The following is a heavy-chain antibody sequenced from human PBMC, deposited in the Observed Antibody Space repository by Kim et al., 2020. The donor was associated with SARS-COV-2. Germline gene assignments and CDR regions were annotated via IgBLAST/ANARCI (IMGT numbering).Heavy chain of an antibody. CDR3: ARDRYYFEY. CDR1: VFTFGDYY. Sequence: GGSLRLSCAASVFTFGDYYMSWSRQAPGKGLEWVAFISRRGDTLSYADSVKGRFTISRDNVRNSLYLQMNSLRAEDTAVYYCARDRYYFEYWGQEVLVTV. J-gene: IGHJ4*02. V-gene: IGHV3-11*01. D-gene: IGHD3-9*01. CDR2: ISRRGDTL.